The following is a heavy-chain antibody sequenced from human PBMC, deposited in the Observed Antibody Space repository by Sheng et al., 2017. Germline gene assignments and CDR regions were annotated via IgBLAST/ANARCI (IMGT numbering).Heavy chain of an antibody. CDR2: INHSGSP. J-gene: IGHJ5*02. CDR1: GGSFSGYY. Sequence: QVHLQQWDAGLVKPSETLSLTCVVYGGSFSGYYWNWIRQSPGKGLEWIGEINHSGSPNYNPSLKSRLTLSVDTSKNQFSLNLTSVTAADTAVYYCARGAIFGVVSTWGQGTLVTVSS. CDR3: ARGAIFGVVST. V-gene: IGHV4-34*02. D-gene: IGHD3-3*01.